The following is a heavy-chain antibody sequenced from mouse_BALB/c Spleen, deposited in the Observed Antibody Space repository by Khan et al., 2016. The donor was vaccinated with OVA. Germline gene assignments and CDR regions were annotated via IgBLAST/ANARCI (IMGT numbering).Heavy chain of an antibody. Sequence: EVQLVESGGGLVKPGVSLKLSCVASGFTFSSYAMSWVRQTPEKRLEWVATISSSGNYTYYPDSVKGRFTISRDNAKNTLYLQLSSLRSEDTAMYYCARPPITTVVATSYWFFDVWGAGTTVTVSS. CDR1: GFTFSSYA. V-gene: IGHV5-9-3*01. CDR3: ARPPITTVVATSYWFFDV. J-gene: IGHJ1*01. D-gene: IGHD1-1*01. CDR2: ISSSGNYT.